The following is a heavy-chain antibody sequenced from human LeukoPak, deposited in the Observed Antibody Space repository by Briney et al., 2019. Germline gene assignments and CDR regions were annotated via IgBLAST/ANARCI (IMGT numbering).Heavy chain of an antibody. D-gene: IGHD2-8*01. Sequence: SVRVSCKASVATFSNYAINWVRQAPGQGLEWMGGIIPLFGTATYAQKFQGRITITTDESTSTDYMELSSLRPEDTAVYYCANAPYFYYYYMEVWGEGTTVTVSS. CDR1: VATFSNYA. V-gene: IGHV1-69*05. J-gene: IGHJ6*03. CDR3: ANAPYFYYYYMEV. CDR2: IIPLFGTA.